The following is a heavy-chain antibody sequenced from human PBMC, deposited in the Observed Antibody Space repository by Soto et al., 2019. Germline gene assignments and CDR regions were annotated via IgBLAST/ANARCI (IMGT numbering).Heavy chain of an antibody. Sequence: GGSLRLSCAASGFTFSSYSMNWVRQAPGKGLEWVSSISSSSSYIYYADSVKGRFTISRDNAKNSLYLQMNSLRAEDTAVYYCAREEDSSGYYYVRNLDYWGQGTLVTVSS. CDR2: ISSSSSYI. CDR1: GFTFSSYS. CDR3: AREEDSSGYYYVRNLDY. D-gene: IGHD3-22*01. V-gene: IGHV3-21*01. J-gene: IGHJ4*02.